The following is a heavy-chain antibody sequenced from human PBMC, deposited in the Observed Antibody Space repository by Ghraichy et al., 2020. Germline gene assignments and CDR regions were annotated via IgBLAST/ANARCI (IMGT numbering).Heavy chain of an antibody. J-gene: IGHJ4*02. D-gene: IGHD2-21*02. CDR3: ARWVDCGGDCYSRYFDY. CDR2: IYYSGST. Sequence: SETLSLTCTVSGGSISSYYWSWIRQPPGKGLEWIGYIYYSGSTNYNPSLKSRVTISVDTSKNQFSLKLSSVTAADTAVYYCARWVDCGGDCYSRYFDYWGQGTLVTVSS. V-gene: IGHV4-59*01. CDR1: GGSISSYY.